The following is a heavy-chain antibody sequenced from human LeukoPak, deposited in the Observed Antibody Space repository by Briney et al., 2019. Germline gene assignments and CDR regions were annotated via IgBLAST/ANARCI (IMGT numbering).Heavy chain of an antibody. CDR3: ARVGASGLGY. D-gene: IGHD3/OR15-3a*01. CDR2: INNSGST. CDR1: GGSFSGYY. V-gene: IGHV4-34*01. J-gene: IGHJ4*02. Sequence: SETLSLTCAVYGGSFSGYYWSWIRQPPGKGLEWIGEINNSGSTNYNPSLKSRVTISVDTSKNQFSLKLSSVTAADTAVYYCARVGASGLGYWGQGTLVTVSS.